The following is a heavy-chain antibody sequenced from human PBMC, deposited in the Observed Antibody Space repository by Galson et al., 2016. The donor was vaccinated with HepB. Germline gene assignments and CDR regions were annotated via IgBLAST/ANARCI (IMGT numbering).Heavy chain of an antibody. CDR3: AMGNSGWPDY. CDR2: IDGGGST. Sequence: SLRLSCAASGFTVSSKYMSWVRQAPGKGLEWVSVIDGGGSTYYADSVKGRFTISRDNAKNSLYLQMNSLRAEDTAVYYCAMGNSGWPDYWGQGTLVTVSS. CDR1: GFTVSSKY. D-gene: IGHD6-19*01. J-gene: IGHJ4*02. V-gene: IGHV3-53*01.